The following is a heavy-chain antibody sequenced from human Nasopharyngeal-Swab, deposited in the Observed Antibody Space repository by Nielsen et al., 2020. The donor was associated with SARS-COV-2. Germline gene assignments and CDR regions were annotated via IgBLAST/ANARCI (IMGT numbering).Heavy chain of an antibody. D-gene: IGHD2-15*01. Sequence: GESLKISCAASGFTFSSYSMNWVRQAPGKGLEWVSSISSSSSYIYYADSVKGRFTISRDNAKNSLYLQMNSLRADDTAVYYCARERDCSGGSCPYYYGMDVWGQGTTVTVSS. J-gene: IGHJ6*02. CDR2: ISSSSSYI. V-gene: IGHV3-21*01. CDR1: GFTFSSYS. CDR3: ARERDCSGGSCPYYYGMDV.